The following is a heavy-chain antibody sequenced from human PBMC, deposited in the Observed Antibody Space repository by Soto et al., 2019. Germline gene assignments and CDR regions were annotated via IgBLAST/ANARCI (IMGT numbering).Heavy chain of an antibody. V-gene: IGHV3-23*01. Sequence: EVQLLESGGGLVQPGGSLRLSCAASGFTFSSYALSWVRQAPGKGLEWVSGISGGGGSTYYADSVKGRFTTSRDNSKKTQYLQRSSLSAEDTAVYYCTKQPGPRLAGPTRVFDFWGQGTLLTVSS. CDR1: GFTFSSYA. CDR2: ISGGGGST. J-gene: IGHJ4*02. D-gene: IGHD3-9*01. CDR3: TKQPGPRLAGPTRVFDF.